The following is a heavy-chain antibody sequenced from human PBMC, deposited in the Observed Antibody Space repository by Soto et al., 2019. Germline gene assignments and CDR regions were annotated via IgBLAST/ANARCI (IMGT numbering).Heavy chain of an antibody. CDR1: GFPFSSYA. J-gene: IGHJ5*02. CDR2: ISASATST. CDR3: AKLGPAAAGSS. Sequence: GGSLRLSCAASGFPFSSYAMSWVRQAPGKGLEWVSSISASATSTYYADSVKGRFTISRDNSKTTLYLQMNSLRAEDTATYYCAKLGPAAAGSSWGQGTLVTVSS. D-gene: IGHD6-13*01. V-gene: IGHV3-23*01.